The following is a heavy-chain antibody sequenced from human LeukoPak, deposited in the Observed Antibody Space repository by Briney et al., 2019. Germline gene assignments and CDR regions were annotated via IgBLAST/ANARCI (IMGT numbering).Heavy chain of an antibody. Sequence: GASVKVSCKASGYTYTSYYMHWVRQAPGQGLEWMGIINPSGGSTSYAQKFQGRVAMTRDMCTSTVYMELSSVRSEETAVYYCARDKIDGDSFFVYWGEGSLVTVSS. CDR1: GYTYTSYY. D-gene: IGHD4-17*01. J-gene: IGHJ4*02. CDR2: INPSGGST. CDR3: ARDKIDGDSFFVY. V-gene: IGHV1-46*01.